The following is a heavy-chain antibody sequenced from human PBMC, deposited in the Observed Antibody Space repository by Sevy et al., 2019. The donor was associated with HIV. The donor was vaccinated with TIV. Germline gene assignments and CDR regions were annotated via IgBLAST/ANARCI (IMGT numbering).Heavy chain of an antibody. CDR2: INPNSGGT. CDR3: ARDYFVVVVAATGNRFDY. Sequence: ASVKVSCKASGYTFTGYYMHWVRQAPGQGLEWMGWINPNSGGTNYAQKFQGRVTMTRDTSISTAYMELSRLRSDDTVVYYCARDYFVVVVAATGNRFDYWGQGTLVTVSS. V-gene: IGHV1-2*02. CDR1: GYTFTGYY. J-gene: IGHJ4*02. D-gene: IGHD2-15*01.